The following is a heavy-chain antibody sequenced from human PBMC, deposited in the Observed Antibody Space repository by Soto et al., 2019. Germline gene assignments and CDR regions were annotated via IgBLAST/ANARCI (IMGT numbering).Heavy chain of an antibody. J-gene: IGHJ2*01. CDR1: GFTFSNYA. CDR2: ISVSGDNT. Sequence: GGSLRLSCAASGFTFSNYAMTWVRRAPGKGLEWVSVISVSGDNTYYADSVKGRFTISRDNSKNTLYLQMNSLRAEDTAVYYCARASLLRWGYFDLWGRGTLVTVSS. D-gene: IGHD2-15*01. V-gene: IGHV3-23*01. CDR3: ARASLLRWGYFDL.